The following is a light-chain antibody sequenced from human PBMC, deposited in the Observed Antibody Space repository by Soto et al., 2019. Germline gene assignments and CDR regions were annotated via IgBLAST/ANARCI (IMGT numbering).Light chain of an antibody. Sequence: IQFSHSPCIVTASVGDRVTITCRASQDTGICLAWYQQKPGKAPKLLIYAASSLQSDVPSRFSGSGSGTEFTLTMSSLQPEDFATYYCQHLKCYARRFGEGTRLEIK. CDR2: AAS. CDR3: QHLKCYARR. V-gene: IGKV1-9*01. CDR1: QDTGIC. J-gene: IGKJ5*01.